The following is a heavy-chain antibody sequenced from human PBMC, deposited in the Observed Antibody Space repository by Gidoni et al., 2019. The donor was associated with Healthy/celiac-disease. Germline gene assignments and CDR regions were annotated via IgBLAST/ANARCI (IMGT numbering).Heavy chain of an antibody. CDR3: AKVELPTYGMDV. J-gene: IGHJ6*02. Sequence: EVQLLESGGGLVQPGGSLRLPCAASGFTFSSYGMSWVRQAPGKGLEWVAAIGGSGGSTYYADSVKGRFTISRDNSKNTLYLQMNSLRAEDTAVYYCAKVELPTYGMDVWGQGTTVTVSS. CDR2: IGGSGGST. D-gene: IGHD3-10*01. CDR1: GFTFSSYG. V-gene: IGHV3-23*01.